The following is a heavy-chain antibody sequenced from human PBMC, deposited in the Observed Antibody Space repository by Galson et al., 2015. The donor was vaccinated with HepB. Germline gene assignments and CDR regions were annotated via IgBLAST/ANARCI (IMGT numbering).Heavy chain of an antibody. Sequence: SLRLSCAASGFTFSNAWMNWVRQAPGKGLEWVGRIKSKTDGGTTDYAAPVKGRFTISRDDSKNTLYLQMNSLKTEDTAVYYCTTNLVGATTYFDYWGQGTLVTVSS. J-gene: IGHJ4*02. CDR3: TTNLVGATTYFDY. CDR2: IKSKTDGGTT. CDR1: GFTFSNAW. V-gene: IGHV3-15*07. D-gene: IGHD1-26*01.